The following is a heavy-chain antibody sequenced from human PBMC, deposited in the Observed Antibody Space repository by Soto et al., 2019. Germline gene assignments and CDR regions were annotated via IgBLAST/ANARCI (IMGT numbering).Heavy chain of an antibody. Sequence: QVQLVESGGDLVKLGGSLRLSCEGSGFTFSDYYMSWIRQAPGRGLEWISYSSNSGSFTRYSDSVKGRFSVSRNNTKNFLFLQMNSLRAEDTAVYYCARSGDNHNVLDYWGPGTPVTVSS. J-gene: IGHJ4*02. CDR3: ARSGDNHNVLDY. D-gene: IGHD2-21*02. V-gene: IGHV3-11*06. CDR2: SSNSGSFT. CDR1: GFTFSDYY.